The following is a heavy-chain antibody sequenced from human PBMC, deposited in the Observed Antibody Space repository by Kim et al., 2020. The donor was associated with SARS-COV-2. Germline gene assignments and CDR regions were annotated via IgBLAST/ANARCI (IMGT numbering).Heavy chain of an antibody. J-gene: IGHJ4*02. D-gene: IGHD6-13*01. CDR2: INHSGST. CDR1: GGSFSGYY. Sequence: SETLSLTCAVYGGSFSGYYWSWIRQPPGKGLEWIGEINHSGSTNYNPSLKSRVTISVDTSKNQFSLKLSSVTAADTAVYYCARGNGPRIAAAGRSSFDYWGQGTLVTVSS. V-gene: IGHV4-34*01. CDR3: ARGNGPRIAAAGRSSFDY.